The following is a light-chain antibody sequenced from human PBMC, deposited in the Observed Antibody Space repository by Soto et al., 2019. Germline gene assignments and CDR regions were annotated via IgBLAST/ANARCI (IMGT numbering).Light chain of an antibody. CDR2: EVN. CDR3: SSFTSISTYV. V-gene: IGLV2-14*01. Sequence: ALTQPASVSGSPGQSITISCTGTSSDVGDYNYVSWYQQHPGKAPKLMIYEVNNRPSGVSNRFSGSKSGNTASLTISGLQAEDEADYYCSSFTSISTYVFGTGTKVTVL. CDR1: SSDVGDYNY. J-gene: IGLJ1*01.